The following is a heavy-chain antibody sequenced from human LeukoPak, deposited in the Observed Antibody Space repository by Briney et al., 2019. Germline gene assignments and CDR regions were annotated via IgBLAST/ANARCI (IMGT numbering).Heavy chain of an antibody. CDR3: ARLKMDGTHFDY. D-gene: IGHD5-24*01. V-gene: IGHV3-9*01. CDR1: GFTFDDYA. CDR2: IRWNSGSI. Sequence: GRSLRLSCAASGFTFDDYAMHWVRQAPGKGLEWVSGIRWNSGSIGYADSVKGRFTISGDSSKNTLYLQMNSVRAEDTAVYYCARLKMDGTHFDYWGQGTLVTVSS. J-gene: IGHJ4*02.